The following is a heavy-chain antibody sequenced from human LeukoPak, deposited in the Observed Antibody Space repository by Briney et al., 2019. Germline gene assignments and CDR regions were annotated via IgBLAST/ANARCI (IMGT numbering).Heavy chain of an antibody. CDR3: ARGNGYNSAPSGY. V-gene: IGHV4-34*01. CDR2: INHSGST. J-gene: IGHJ4*02. D-gene: IGHD5-24*01. CDR1: GGSFSGYY. Sequence: SETLSLTCAVYGGSFSGYYWSWIRQPPGKGLEWIGEINHSGSTNYNPSLKSRVTISVDTSKNQFSLKLSSVTAADTAVYYCARGNGYNSAPSGYWGQGTLVTVSS.